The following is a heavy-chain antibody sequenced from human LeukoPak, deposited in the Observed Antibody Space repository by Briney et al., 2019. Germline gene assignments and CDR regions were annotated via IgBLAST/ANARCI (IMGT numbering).Heavy chain of an antibody. V-gene: IGHV3-30*18. J-gene: IGHJ4*02. CDR2: ISFDGSIT. CDR3: AKDSSSRGWYFEH. D-gene: IGHD6-19*01. CDR1: GFSFSYYG. Sequence: GGSLRLSCAASGFSFSYYGMHWVRQAPGKGLEWVSFISFDGSITYNADSVKGRLTISRDDSKNTVYLQMNRLRAEDTAVYFCAKDSSSRGWYFEHWGQGTLVTVSS.